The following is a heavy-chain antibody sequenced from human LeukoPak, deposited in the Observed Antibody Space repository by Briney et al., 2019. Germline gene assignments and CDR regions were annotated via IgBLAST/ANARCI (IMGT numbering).Heavy chain of an antibody. CDR2: IRYDGSNK. CDR3: ANLETVPAAAIRNDY. V-gene: IGHV3-30*02. J-gene: IGHJ4*02. D-gene: IGHD2-2*01. Sequence: GGSLRLSCAASGFTFSSYGMHWVRQAPGKGLEWVAFIRYDGSNKYYADSVKGRFTISRDNSKNTLYLQMNSLRAEDTAVYYCANLETVPAAAIRNDYWGQGTLVTVSS. CDR1: GFTFSSYG.